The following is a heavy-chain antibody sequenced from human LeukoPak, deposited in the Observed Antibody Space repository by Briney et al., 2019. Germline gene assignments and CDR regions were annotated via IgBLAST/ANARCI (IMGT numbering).Heavy chain of an antibody. Sequence: SVKVSCKASGGTFSNYAISWVRQAPGRGLEWMGGIIPLFGTANYAQKFQGRVTITADRSTSTAYMELGSLRSEDTAVYYCASRSPYSGYDLFDYWGQGTLVTVSS. D-gene: IGHD5-12*01. CDR2: IIPLFGTA. J-gene: IGHJ4*02. CDR3: ASRSPYSGYDLFDY. CDR1: GGTFSNYA. V-gene: IGHV1-69*06.